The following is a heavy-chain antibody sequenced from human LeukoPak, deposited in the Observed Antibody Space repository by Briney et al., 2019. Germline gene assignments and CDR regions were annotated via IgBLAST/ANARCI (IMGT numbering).Heavy chain of an antibody. J-gene: IGHJ4*02. CDR2: IYYSGST. D-gene: IGHD3-10*01. V-gene: IGHV4-30-4*01. CDR3: ATPYGSGSYYLNFDY. CDR1: GGSISSGDYC. Sequence: PSQTLSLTCTVSGGSISSGDYCWSWIRQPPGKGLEWIGYIYYSGSTYYNPSLKSRVTISVDTSKNQFSLKLSSVTAADTAVYYCATPYGSGSYYLNFDYWGQGTLVTVSS.